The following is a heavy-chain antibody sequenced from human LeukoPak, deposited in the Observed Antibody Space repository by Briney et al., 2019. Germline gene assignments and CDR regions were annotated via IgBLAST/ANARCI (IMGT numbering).Heavy chain of an antibody. CDR3: ARGVEYYYDSSGYQYYYYYMDV. CDR2: IYYSGST. V-gene: IGHV4-39*07. CDR1: GGSISSSSYY. Sequence: PSETLSLTCTVSGGSISSSSYYWGWIRQPPGKGLEWIGSIYYSGSTYYNPSLKSRVTISVDTSKNQFSLKLSSVTAADTAVRYCARGVEYYYDSSGYQYYYYYMDVWGKGTTVTVSS. J-gene: IGHJ6*03. D-gene: IGHD3-22*01.